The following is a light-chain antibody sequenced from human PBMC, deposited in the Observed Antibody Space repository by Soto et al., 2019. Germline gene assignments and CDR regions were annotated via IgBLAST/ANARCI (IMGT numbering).Light chain of an antibody. J-gene: IGKJ4*01. CDR2: TVS. Sequence: DIVMTQAPLSVPVTPGEPASISCRCSQSLLDSDDVNTYLDWYLQKPGQSPQLLIYTVSYRASGVPDRFSGSGSGTDFTLKISRVEAEDVGVYYCMQRIEFPLTLGGGTKVDIK. CDR3: MQRIEFPLT. CDR1: QSLLDSDDVNTY. V-gene: IGKV2-40*01.